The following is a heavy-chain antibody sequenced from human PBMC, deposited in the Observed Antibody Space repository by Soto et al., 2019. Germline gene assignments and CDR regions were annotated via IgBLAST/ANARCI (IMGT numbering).Heavy chain of an antibody. J-gene: IGHJ4*02. CDR2: ISHDGSDK. CDR1: GFTFRNYG. V-gene: IGHV3-30*18. D-gene: IGHD6-13*01. Sequence: GGSLRLSCAASGFTFRNYGMHWVRQAPGKGLVWVTVISHDGSDKYYADSMKGRFIISRDNSENTLFLNMNSLNPEDTAVYYCAKENQHLVHDYWGQGTLVTVSS. CDR3: AKENQHLVHDY.